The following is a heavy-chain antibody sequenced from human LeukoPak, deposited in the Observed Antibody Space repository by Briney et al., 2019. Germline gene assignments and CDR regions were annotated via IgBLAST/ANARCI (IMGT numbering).Heavy chain of an antibody. CDR3: AKDTVTTRGVDY. J-gene: IGHJ4*02. CDR2: ISGSGGST. Sequence: GGSLRLSCAASGFTFTGYAMTWVRQAPRKGLEWVSAISGSGGSTYYADSAKGRFTISRDNSKNTLYLQMNSLRAEDTAVYYCAKDTVTTRGVDYWGQGTLVTVSS. CDR1: GFTFTGYA. D-gene: IGHD4-17*01. V-gene: IGHV3-23*01.